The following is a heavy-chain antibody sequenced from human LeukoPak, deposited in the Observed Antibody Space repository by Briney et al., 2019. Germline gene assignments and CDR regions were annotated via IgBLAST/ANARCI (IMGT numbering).Heavy chain of an antibody. CDR3: ARDRTLVVVPAAIGAYYYYYMDV. CDR1: GFTFSSYS. J-gene: IGHJ6*03. CDR2: ISSSSSYI. Sequence: GGSLRLSCAASGFTFSSYSMNWVRQAPGKGLEWVSSISSSSSYIYYADSVKGRFTISRDNAKNSLYLQMNSLRAEDTAVYYCARDRTLVVVPAAIGAYYYYYMDVWGKGTTVTVSS. D-gene: IGHD2-2*02. V-gene: IGHV3-21*01.